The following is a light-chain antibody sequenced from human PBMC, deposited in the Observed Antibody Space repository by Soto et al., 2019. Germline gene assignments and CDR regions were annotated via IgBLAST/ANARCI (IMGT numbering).Light chain of an antibody. J-gene: IGKJ5*01. CDR2: GAS. CDR1: QSVSSD. V-gene: IGKV3-15*01. CDR3: QQYKNWPS. Sequence: EIVMTQSPATLSVSPGERATLSCRASQSVSSDLAWYHQKPGQAPRLLIYGASTRATGIPARFSGSGSVTEFTLTISNLQYEDSAVYYCQQYKNWPSVGQGTRLEIK.